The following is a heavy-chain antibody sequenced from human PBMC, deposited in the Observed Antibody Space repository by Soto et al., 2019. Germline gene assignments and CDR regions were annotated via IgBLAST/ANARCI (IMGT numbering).Heavy chain of an antibody. D-gene: IGHD4-4*01. Sequence: QVHLVQPGTEVKKPGASVRVSCKASGYIFSDFGITWVRQAPGQGLEWLGWISVDNGKAHYGQKFQGRVTMTTDTTTNTAYTDLQRLKSDDTAVYYCARVESRLDYSTTPFDSWGQGTLVTVSS. CDR1: GYIFSDFG. CDR3: ARVESRLDYSTTPFDS. CDR2: ISVDNGKA. V-gene: IGHV1-18*01. J-gene: IGHJ4*02.